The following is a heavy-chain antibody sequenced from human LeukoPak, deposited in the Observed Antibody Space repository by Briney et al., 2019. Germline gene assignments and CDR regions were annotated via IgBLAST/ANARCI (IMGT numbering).Heavy chain of an antibody. CDR2: SFYSGST. Sequence: SETLSLTCTVSGASINSYYWSWLRQPPGKGLEWIGHSFYSGSTNYNPSLESRVTISVDRSKNEFSLRLNSVTAADTAVYYCARGTGNWNYRVWGQGTLVTVSS. D-gene: IGHD1-7*01. CDR3: ARGTGNWNYRV. CDR1: GASINSYY. J-gene: IGHJ4*02. V-gene: IGHV4-59*01.